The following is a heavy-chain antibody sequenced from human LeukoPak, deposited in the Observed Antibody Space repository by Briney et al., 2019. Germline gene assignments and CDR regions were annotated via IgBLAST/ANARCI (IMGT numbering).Heavy chain of an antibody. Sequence: GGSLRLSCAASGFIFDDYAMHWVRQAPGKGLEWVSLISGDGRFTSFADSVRGRFTISRDNNTYSLYLQMNGLRTEDTALYHCAKDIGGGWGQGTLVTVSS. V-gene: IGHV3-43*02. CDR1: GFIFDDYA. CDR2: ISGDGRFT. J-gene: IGHJ4*02. D-gene: IGHD2-15*01. CDR3: AKDIGGG.